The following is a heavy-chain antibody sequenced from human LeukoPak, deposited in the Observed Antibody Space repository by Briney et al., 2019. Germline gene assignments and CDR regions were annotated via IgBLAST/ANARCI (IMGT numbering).Heavy chain of an antibody. CDR1: GGSFSGYY. V-gene: IGHV4-34*01. CDR3: ARVVISSSWYNYYYYYGMDV. Sequence: SETLSLTCAVYGGSFSGYYWSWIRQPPGKGLEWIGEINHSGSTNYNPSLKSRVTISVDTSKNQFSLKLSSVTAADTAVYYCARVVISSSWYNYYYYYGMDVWGQGTTVTVSS. J-gene: IGHJ6*02. D-gene: IGHD6-13*01. CDR2: INHSGST.